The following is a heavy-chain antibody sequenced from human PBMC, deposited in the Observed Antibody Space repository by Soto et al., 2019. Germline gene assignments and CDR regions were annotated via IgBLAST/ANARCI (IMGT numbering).Heavy chain of an antibody. CDR2: IDPSDSYT. V-gene: IGHV5-10-1*01. D-gene: IGHD3-16*01. CDR3: ARHRGPPYYYYGMDV. J-gene: IGHJ6*02. Sequence: PGESLKISCKGSGSSFTSYWISWVRQMPGKGLEWMGRIDPSDSYTNYSPSFQGHVTISADKSISTAYLQWSSLKASDTAMYYCARHRGPPYYYYGMDVWGQGTTVTVSS. CDR1: GSSFTSYW.